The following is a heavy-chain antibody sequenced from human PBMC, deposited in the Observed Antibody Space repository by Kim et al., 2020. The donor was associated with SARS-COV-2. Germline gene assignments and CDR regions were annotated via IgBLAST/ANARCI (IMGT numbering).Heavy chain of an antibody. V-gene: IGHV3-23*01. CDR3: VKWRDYFDD. CDR2: GST. J-gene: IGHJ4*02. Sequence: GSTYYADSAKGRLTISRDNSKNALYLQKNSLRAADKAVYYCVKWRDYFDDWGQGTLVTVSS.